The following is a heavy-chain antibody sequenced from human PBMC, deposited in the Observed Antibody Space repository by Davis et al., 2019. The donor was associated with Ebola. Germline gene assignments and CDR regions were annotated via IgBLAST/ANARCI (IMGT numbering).Heavy chain of an antibody. J-gene: IGHJ4*02. Sequence: GESLKISCAASGFTFSSYSMNWVRQAPGKGLQWVSYISSSSVPIYYADSVRGRFTVSRDNAKKSVFLEMNSLRADDTALYYCARVRANAYIDYWGQGTQVTVSS. CDR3: ARVRANAYIDY. CDR1: GFTFSSYS. V-gene: IGHV3-48*04. CDR2: ISSSSVPI.